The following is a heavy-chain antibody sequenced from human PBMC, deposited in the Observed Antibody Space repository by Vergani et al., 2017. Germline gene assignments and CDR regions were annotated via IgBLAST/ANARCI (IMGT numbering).Heavy chain of an antibody. Sequence: QVQLVQSGAEVKKPGSSVKVSCKASGGTFSSYTISWVRQAPGQGLEWMGRIIPILGIANYAQKFQGRVTITADKSTSTAYMELSSLRSEDTAVYYCARGFYGSGSYPFDYWGQGTLVTVSS. CDR1: GGTFSSYT. CDR2: IIPILGIA. CDR3: ARGFYGSGSYPFDY. V-gene: IGHV1-69*02. J-gene: IGHJ4*02. D-gene: IGHD3-10*01.